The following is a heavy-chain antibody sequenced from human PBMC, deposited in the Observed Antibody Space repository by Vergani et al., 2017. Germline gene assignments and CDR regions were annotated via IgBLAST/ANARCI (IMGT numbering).Heavy chain of an antibody. D-gene: IGHD2-15*01. CDR3: TRHWAVVPANNCFDP. CDR1: NDSVSNTFYY. Sequence: QVQLQEPGPGLVKPSETLSLTCTVSNDSVSNTFYYWGWIRQTPGKGLVWIGSIYYSGSTYYNPSLESRVTMSVDTSKSQFSLKLSSVTAADTAVYYCTRHWAVVPANNCFDPWGQGTLVTVSS. V-gene: IGHV4-39*01. J-gene: IGHJ5*02. CDR2: IYYSGST.